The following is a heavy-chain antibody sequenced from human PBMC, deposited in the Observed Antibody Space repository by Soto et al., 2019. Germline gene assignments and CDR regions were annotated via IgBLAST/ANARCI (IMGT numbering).Heavy chain of an antibody. J-gene: IGHJ4*02. Sequence: PGGSLRLSCAASGFTFSSYGMHWVRQAPGKGLEWVAVIWYDGSNKYYADSVKGRFTISRDNSKNTLYLQMNSLRAEDTAVYYCARDAYSHYYFDYWGQGTLVTVSS. V-gene: IGHV3-33*01. CDR2: IWYDGSNK. CDR3: ARDAYSHYYFDY. CDR1: GFTFSSYG. D-gene: IGHD6-13*01.